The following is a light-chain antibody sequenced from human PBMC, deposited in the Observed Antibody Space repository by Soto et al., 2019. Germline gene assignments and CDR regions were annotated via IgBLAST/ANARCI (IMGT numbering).Light chain of an antibody. CDR3: CSYAGSSTSHVV. CDR2: EGS. Sequence: QSALTQPASVSGSPGQSITISCTGTSSDVGSYNLVSWYQQHPGKAPKLMIYEGSKRPSGVSNRFSGSKSGNTASLTISGLQGEDEADYYFCSYAGSSTSHVVFGGGTKLTVL. CDR1: SSDVGSYNL. V-gene: IGLV2-23*01. J-gene: IGLJ2*01.